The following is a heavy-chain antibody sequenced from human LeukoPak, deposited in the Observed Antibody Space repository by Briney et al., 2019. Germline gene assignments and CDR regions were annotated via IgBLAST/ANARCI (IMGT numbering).Heavy chain of an antibody. CDR2: IKSKTDGGTT. J-gene: IGHJ1*01. CDR1: GFTFSNAW. D-gene: IGHD3-22*01. V-gene: IGHV3-15*01. Sequence: GGSLRLSCAASGFTFSNAWMSWVRQAPGKGLEWVGRIKSKTDGGTTDYAAPVKGRFTISRDDSKNTLYLQMNSLKTEDTAVYYCTTDRSYDNSELQFQHWGQGTLVTVSS. CDR3: TTDRSYDNSELQFQH.